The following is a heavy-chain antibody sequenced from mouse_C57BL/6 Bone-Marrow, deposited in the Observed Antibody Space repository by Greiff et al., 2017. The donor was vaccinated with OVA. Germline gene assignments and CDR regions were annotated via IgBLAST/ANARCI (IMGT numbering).Heavy chain of an antibody. D-gene: IGHD1-1*01. Sequence: EVQRVESGPELVKPGASVKISCKASGYSFTDYNMNWVKQSNGKSLEWIGVINPNYGTTSYNQKFKGKATLTVDQSSSTAYMQLNSLTSEDSAVYYCARYYYGSSYDWYFDVWGTGTTVTVSS. J-gene: IGHJ1*03. CDR1: GYSFTDYN. CDR3: ARYYYGSSYDWYFDV. CDR2: INPNYGTT. V-gene: IGHV1-39*01.